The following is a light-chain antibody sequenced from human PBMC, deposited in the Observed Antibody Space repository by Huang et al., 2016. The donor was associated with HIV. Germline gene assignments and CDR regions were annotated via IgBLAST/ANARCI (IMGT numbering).Light chain of an antibody. Sequence: DIQMTQSPSSLSASVGDRVTNTCQASQDISNYLNWYQHKPGKAPKLLIYDASNLETGVPSRFSGSASGTHFTFTISSLQPEDVATYYCQQYDYFLTFGGGTKVEI. J-gene: IGKJ4*01. CDR3: QQYDYFLT. V-gene: IGKV1-33*01. CDR1: QDISNY. CDR2: DAS.